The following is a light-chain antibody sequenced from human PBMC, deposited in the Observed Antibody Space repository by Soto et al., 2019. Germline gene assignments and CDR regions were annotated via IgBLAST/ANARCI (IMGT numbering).Light chain of an antibody. CDR1: QTISSW. CDR3: QQTYNLPRT. CDR2: KAS. J-gene: IGKJ1*01. Sequence: DIQMTQSPSTLSGSVGGRVTITGRASQTISSWLAWYQQKPGKAPKLLIYKASTLKSGVPSRFSGSGSGTEFTLTINNMQREDFATYYCQQTYNLPRTFGQGTKVDIK. V-gene: IGKV1-5*03.